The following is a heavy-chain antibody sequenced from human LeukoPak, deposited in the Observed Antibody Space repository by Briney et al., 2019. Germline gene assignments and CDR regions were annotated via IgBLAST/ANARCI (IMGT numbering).Heavy chain of an antibody. J-gene: IGHJ6*02. V-gene: IGHV4-59*01. CDR3: ARVGGGNYYYYGMDV. CDR1: GGSISSYY. Sequence: SETLSLACTVSGGSISSYYWSWIRQPPGKGLEWIGYIYYSGSTNYNPSLKSRVTISVDTSKNQFSLKLSSVTAADTAVYYCARVGGGNYYYYGMDVWGQGTTVTVSS. CDR2: IYYSGST. D-gene: IGHD1-26*01.